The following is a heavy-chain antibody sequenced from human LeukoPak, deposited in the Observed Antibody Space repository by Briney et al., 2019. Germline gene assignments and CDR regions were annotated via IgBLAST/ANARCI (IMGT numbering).Heavy chain of an antibody. CDR2: ISGSGGST. V-gene: IGHV3-23*01. D-gene: IGHD4-17*01. CDR1: GFTFSSYA. CDR3: ASRLPRGATVTPGGWYFDL. J-gene: IGHJ2*01. Sequence: KTGGSLRLSCAASGFTFSSYAMSWVRQAPGKGLEWVSAISGSGGSTYYADSVKGRFTISRDNSKNTLYLQMNSLRAEDTAVYYCASRLPRGATVTPGGWYFDLWGRGTLVTVSS.